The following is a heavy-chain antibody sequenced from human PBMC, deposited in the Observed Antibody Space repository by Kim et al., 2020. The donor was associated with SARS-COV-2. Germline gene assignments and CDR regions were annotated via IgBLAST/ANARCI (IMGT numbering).Heavy chain of an antibody. CDR3: AKISSNNPF. CDR2: INTKTGIP. CDR1: GYTFTNYA. J-gene: IGHJ4*02. Sequence: ASVKVSCKTSGYTFTNYAMNWVRQAPGQGLEWMGWINTKTGIPTYAQDFTGRFVFSLDTSVITAYLQINSLTAEDTAVYYCAKISSNNPFWGQGTLVTVSS. V-gene: IGHV7-4-1*02. D-gene: IGHD1-1*01.